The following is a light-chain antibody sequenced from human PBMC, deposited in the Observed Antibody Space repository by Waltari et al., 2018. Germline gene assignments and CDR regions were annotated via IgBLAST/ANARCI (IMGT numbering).Light chain of an antibody. V-gene: IGLV2-18*02. J-gene: IGLJ3*02. Sequence: QSALTQPPSVSGSPGPSVTISCTGTSSDVGSYNRVSWYQQPPGTAPKLVIYEVSNRPSGVPDRFSGSKSGNTASLTISGLQAEDEADYYCSSYTSSSTWVFGGGTKLTVL. CDR2: EVS. CDR3: SSYTSSSTWV. CDR1: SSDVGSYNR.